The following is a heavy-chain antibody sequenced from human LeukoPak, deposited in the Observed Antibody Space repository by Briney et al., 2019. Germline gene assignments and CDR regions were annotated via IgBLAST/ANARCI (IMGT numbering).Heavy chain of an antibody. CDR1: GFTFSSYS. J-gene: IGHJ5*02. D-gene: IGHD6-13*01. V-gene: IGHV3-23*01. CDR3: AREHTIAATGTHWFAP. Sequence: AGGSLRLSCAASGFTFSSYSMNWVRQAPGKGLEWVSGISGSGVSTYYADSVKGRFTISRDNSKNTLYLQMNSLRVEDTAVYYCAREHTIAATGTHWFAPWGQGTLVTVSS. CDR2: ISGSGVST.